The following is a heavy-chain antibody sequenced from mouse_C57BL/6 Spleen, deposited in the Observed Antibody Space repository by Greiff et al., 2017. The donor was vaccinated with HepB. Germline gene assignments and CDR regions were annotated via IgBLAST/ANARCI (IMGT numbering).Heavy chain of an antibody. V-gene: IGHV1-85*01. Sequence: VQGVESGPELVKPGASVKLSCKASGYTFTSYDINWVKQRPGQGLEWIGWIYPRDGSTKYNEKFKGKATLTVDTSSSTAYMELHSLTSEDSAVYFCATITAVGSDVWGTGTTVTVSS. CDR3: ATITAVGSDV. CDR1: GYTFTSYD. D-gene: IGHD1-1*01. CDR2: IYPRDGST. J-gene: IGHJ1*03.